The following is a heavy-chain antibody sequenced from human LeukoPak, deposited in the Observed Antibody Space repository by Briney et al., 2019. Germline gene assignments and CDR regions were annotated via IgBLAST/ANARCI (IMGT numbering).Heavy chain of an antibody. CDR1: SGSISRYY. V-gene: IGHV4-59*01. CDR2: MYHGGSA. J-gene: IGHJ4*02. Sequence: SEALSLTCTVSSGSISRYYWSWIRQSPGKALEWIGYMYHGGSAHYSPSLKSRVTISIDTSKNQISLKVASVTAADTAVYFCARVRGQLWPPDYWGQGTQVIVSS. D-gene: IGHD1-1*01. CDR3: ARVRGQLWPPDY.